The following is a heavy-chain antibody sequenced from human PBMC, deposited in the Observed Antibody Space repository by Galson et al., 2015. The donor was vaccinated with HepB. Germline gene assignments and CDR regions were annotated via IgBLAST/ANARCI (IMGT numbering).Heavy chain of an antibody. J-gene: IGHJ4*02. CDR1: GFTFSSYS. Sequence: SLRLSCAASGFTFSSYSMNWVRQAPGKGLEWVSSISSSSSYIYYADSVKGRFTISRDNSKNTLYLQMNSLRAEDTAVYYCARDGAYNWNYGWFYFDYWGQGTLVTVSS. CDR3: ARDGAYNWNYGWFYFDY. V-gene: IGHV3-21*01. CDR2: ISSSSSYI. D-gene: IGHD1-7*01.